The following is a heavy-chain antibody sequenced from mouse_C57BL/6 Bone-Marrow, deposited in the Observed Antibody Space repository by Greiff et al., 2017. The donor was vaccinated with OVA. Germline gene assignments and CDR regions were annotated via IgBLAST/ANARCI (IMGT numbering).Heavy chain of an antibody. D-gene: IGHD2-3*01. CDR3: ARRRDGYHYAMDY. V-gene: IGHV1-85*01. CDR2: IYPRDGST. J-gene: IGHJ4*01. CDR1: GYTFTSYD. Sequence: VQLQQSGPELVKPGASVKLSCKASGYTFTSYDINWVKQRPGQGLEWIGWIYPRDGSTKYNEKFKGKATLTVDTSSSTAYMELHSLTSEDSAVYFCARRRDGYHYAMDYWGQGTSVTVSS.